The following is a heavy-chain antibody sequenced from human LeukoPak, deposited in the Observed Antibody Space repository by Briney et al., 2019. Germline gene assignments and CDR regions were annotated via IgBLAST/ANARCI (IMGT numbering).Heavy chain of an antibody. V-gene: IGHV3-53*05. J-gene: IGHJ5*02. CDR1: GFTLSSSY. Sequence: PGGSLRLSCAVSGFTLSSSYMSWVRHAPGKGLEWVSAIYSDGSTYYADSVKGRFTISRDNSKNTLYLQMNSLRAEDTAVYYCAKGRGYYGSGSYLNWFDPWGQGTLVTVSS. D-gene: IGHD3-10*01. CDR3: AKGRGYYGSGSYLNWFDP. CDR2: IYSDGST.